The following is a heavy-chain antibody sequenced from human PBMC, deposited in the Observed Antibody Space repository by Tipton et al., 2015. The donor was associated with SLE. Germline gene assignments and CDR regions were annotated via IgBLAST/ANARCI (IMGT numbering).Heavy chain of an antibody. CDR3: ASRAGAAAAS. Sequence: AGLVKPSETLSLTCTVSGGSISSYYWSWIRQPPGKGLEWIGEINHSGSTNYNPSLKSRVTISVDTSKNQFSLKLSSVTAADTAVYYCASRAGAAAASWGQGTLVTVSS. D-gene: IGHD6-13*01. CDR2: INHSGST. CDR1: GGSISSYY. V-gene: IGHV4-34*01. J-gene: IGHJ5*02.